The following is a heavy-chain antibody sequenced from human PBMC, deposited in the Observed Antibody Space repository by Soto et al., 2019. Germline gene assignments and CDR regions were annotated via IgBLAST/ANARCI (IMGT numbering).Heavy chain of an antibody. D-gene: IGHD1-1*01. CDR3: ARGRYGDY. Sequence: QVQLVQSGAEVKKPGASVKVSCKGSGYIFTTYGITWVRQAPGQGLEWMGWISAHNGNTNYAQKLQGRVTVTRDTSTSTAYMELRTLRSDDTAVYYCARGRYGDYWGQGALVTVSS. CDR1: GYIFTTYG. J-gene: IGHJ4*02. V-gene: IGHV1-18*01. CDR2: ISAHNGNT.